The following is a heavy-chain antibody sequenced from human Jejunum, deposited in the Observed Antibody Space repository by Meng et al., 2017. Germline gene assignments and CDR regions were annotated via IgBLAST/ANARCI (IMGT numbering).Heavy chain of an antibody. Sequence: TLVKPTQTLTLTCTFSGFSLSTTGMRVSWIRQPPGKALEWLARIDWDDNKFYSTSLKTRLTISKDTSRNQVVLTMTSVDSVDTATYYCARSYMYSYGSYLFDYWGQGTLVTVSS. CDR2: IDWDDNK. D-gene: IGHD5-18*01. CDR1: GFSLSTTGMR. CDR3: ARSYMYSYGSYLFDY. J-gene: IGHJ4*02. V-gene: IGHV2-70*04.